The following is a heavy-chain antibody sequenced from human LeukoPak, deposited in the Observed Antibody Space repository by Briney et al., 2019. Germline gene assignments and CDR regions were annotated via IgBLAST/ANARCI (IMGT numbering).Heavy chain of an antibody. Sequence: GGSLRLSCAASGFTFSIYGMHWVRQAPGKGLEWVAVIWNDGSNKYYADSVKGRFTISRDNSKNTLYLQMNSLRAEDTAVYYCARVRVSSYYGMDIWGQGTTVTVSS. CDR2: IWNDGSNK. CDR1: GFTFSIYG. J-gene: IGHJ6*02. D-gene: IGHD2/OR15-2a*01. V-gene: IGHV3-33*01. CDR3: ARVRVSSYYGMDI.